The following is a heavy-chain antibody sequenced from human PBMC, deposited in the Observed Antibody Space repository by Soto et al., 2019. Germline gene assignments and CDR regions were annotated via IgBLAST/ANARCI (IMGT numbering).Heavy chain of an antibody. J-gene: IGHJ6*02. CDR1: GFTFSSYA. D-gene: IGHD2-2*01. Sequence: QVQLVESGGGVVQPGRSLRLSCAASGFTFSSYAMHWVRQAPGKGLEWVAVISYDGSNKYYADSVKGRFTISRDNSKNTLYLQINSLRAEDTAVYYCASCISTSCYLRWVSYGMDVWGQGTTVTVSS. CDR3: ASCISTSCYLRWVSYGMDV. CDR2: ISYDGSNK. V-gene: IGHV3-30-3*01.